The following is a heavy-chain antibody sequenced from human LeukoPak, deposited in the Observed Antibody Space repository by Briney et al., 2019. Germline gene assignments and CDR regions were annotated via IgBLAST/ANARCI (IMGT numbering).Heavy chain of an antibody. J-gene: IGHJ4*01. Sequence: SETLSLTCTVSGDSFSSVDYYWGWIRQPPGKGLEWIGNIYYSGSTYYNPSLKSRVTISLDTSKNQFSLKLSSVTAADMAVYYCVRDPRNWNYFDYWGHGILVTVSS. CDR1: GDSFSSVDYY. V-gene: IGHV4-39*07. CDR2: IYYSGST. D-gene: IGHD1-20*01. CDR3: VRDPRNWNYFDY.